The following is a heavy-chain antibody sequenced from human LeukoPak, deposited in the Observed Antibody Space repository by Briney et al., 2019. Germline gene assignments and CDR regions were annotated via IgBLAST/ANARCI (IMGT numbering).Heavy chain of an antibody. Sequence: PSETLSLTCTVSGGSVSSTTYFWSWIRQPPGKGLEWIASINYSGSTYYNPSLKSRVTISVDTSENQFSLKLSSVTAADTAVYYCARKVVRGIICWFDAWGQGTLVTVSS. CDR1: GGSVSSTTYF. V-gene: IGHV4-39*01. J-gene: IGHJ5*02. D-gene: IGHD3-10*01. CDR2: INYSGST. CDR3: ARKVVRGIICWFDA.